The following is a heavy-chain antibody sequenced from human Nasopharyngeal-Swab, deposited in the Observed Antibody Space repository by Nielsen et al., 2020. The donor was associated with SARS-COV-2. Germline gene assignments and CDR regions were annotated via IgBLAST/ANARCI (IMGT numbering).Heavy chain of an antibody. D-gene: IGHD3-3*01. CDR2: TYHSGRT. Sequence: WIRQPPGKGLEWIGSTYHSGRTNNNPSLKSRVTITVDTSKNQVSLKVTSVTAADTAVYYCVREHIIGNWFDPWGQGTLVTVSS. V-gene: IGHV4-59*01. J-gene: IGHJ5*02. CDR3: VREHIIGNWFDP.